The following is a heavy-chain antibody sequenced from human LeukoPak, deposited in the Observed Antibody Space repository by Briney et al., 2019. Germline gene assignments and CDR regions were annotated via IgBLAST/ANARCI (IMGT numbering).Heavy chain of an antibody. D-gene: IGHD2-8*01. Sequence: GGSLRLSCAASGFTFSNYWMIWVRQAPGKGLECVGIKKQDGSEKRYADSVRGRFSISRDNAQTSLYLQMNSLRAEDTAVYYCTKGRSCANGICYSWFPEIWGQGTMVTVSS. CDR1: GFTFSNYW. CDR2: KKQDGSEK. J-gene: IGHJ3*02. CDR3: TKGRSCANGICYSWFPEI. V-gene: IGHV3-7*05.